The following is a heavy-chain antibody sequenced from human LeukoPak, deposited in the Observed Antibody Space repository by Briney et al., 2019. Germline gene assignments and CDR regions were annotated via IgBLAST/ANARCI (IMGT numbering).Heavy chain of an antibody. V-gene: IGHV3-66*01. CDR1: GFTVSSNY. D-gene: IGHD4-23*01. Sequence: GGSLRLSCAASGFTVSSNYMSWVRQAPGKGLEWVSVIYSGGNTYYADSVKGRFTISRDNSKNTLYLQMNSLRAEDTAVYYCASPFGYGGSDAFDIWGQGTMVTVSS. CDR2: IYSGGNT. J-gene: IGHJ3*02. CDR3: ASPFGYGGSDAFDI.